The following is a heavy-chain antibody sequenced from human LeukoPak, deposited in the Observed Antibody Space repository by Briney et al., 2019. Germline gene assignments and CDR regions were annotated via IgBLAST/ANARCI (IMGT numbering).Heavy chain of an antibody. V-gene: IGHV3-30*04. Sequence: PERSLRLSCAASGFAFSIYAIHWVRQAPGKGLEWVAVVSRDGSTKFYADSVKGRFTISRDNSKNTLYLQMNSLRAEDTAVYYCAKDGSLRLGELSLEFDYWGQGTLVTVSS. D-gene: IGHD3-16*02. CDR3: AKDGSLRLGELSLEFDY. J-gene: IGHJ4*02. CDR2: VSRDGSTK. CDR1: GFAFSIYA.